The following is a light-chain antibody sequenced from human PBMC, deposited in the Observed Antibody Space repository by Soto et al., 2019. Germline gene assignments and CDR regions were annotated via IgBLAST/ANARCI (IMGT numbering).Light chain of an antibody. CDR3: QQFGRSPSFT. CDR2: AAS. V-gene: IGKV3-20*01. Sequence: EIVLTQSPGTLSLSPGERATLSCRASQSINNRYLAWYQQKPSPAPSLLIYAASIRATGIPDRFSGSGSGAAFSLTISSLEPEDFSVYYCQQFGRSPSFTFGPGTKVDIK. CDR1: QSINNRY. J-gene: IGKJ3*01.